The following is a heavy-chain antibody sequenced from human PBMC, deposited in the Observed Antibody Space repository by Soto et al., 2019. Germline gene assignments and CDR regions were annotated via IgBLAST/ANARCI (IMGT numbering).Heavy chain of an antibody. CDR2: IKTKTDGGTT. J-gene: IGHJ4*02. CDR1: RFTFSNAW. D-gene: IGHD2-15*01. V-gene: IGHV3-15*01. Sequence: EVQLVESGGGLVKPGGSLTLSCAASRFTFSNAWMSWVRQAPGKGLEWVGRIKTKTDGGTTDYAAPVKGRFTISRDDSKNMLSLQMNSLQTEDTAVYYCTTARWYSYYFDYWGQGTLVTVSS. CDR3: TTARWYSYYFDY.